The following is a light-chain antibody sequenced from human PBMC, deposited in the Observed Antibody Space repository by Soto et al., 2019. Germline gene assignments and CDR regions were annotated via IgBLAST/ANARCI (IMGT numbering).Light chain of an antibody. Sequence: DIQMTQSPSTLSASVGDRVTITCRASQNIGSWLAWYQQKPGKAPKLLIHKASTLKNGVPSKFRGSGSGTEFTLTISSLQPDDFATYYCQQYSSYSPLTFGGGTKVEIK. CDR2: KAS. CDR3: QQYSSYSPLT. V-gene: IGKV1-5*03. J-gene: IGKJ4*01. CDR1: QNIGSW.